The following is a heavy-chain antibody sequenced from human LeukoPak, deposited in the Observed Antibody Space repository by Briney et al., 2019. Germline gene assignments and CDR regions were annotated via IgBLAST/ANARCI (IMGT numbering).Heavy chain of an antibody. V-gene: IGHV4-31*11. CDR1: GASVNSGSYY. D-gene: IGHD4-17*01. Sequence: PSETLSLTCAVSGASVNSGSYYWSWIRQHPGEGLEWIGFIYDSGNAYYNPSYNPSLKSRVTISVDTSENQFSLKLSSVTAADTAVYYCARLVIAYGEAYYYGMDVWGQGTTVTVSS. J-gene: IGHJ6*02. CDR3: ARLVIAYGEAYYYGMDV. CDR2: IYDSGNA.